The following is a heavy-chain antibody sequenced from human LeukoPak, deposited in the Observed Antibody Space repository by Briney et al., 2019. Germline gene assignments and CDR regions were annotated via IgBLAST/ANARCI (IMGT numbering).Heavy chain of an antibody. J-gene: IGHJ6*03. V-gene: IGHV3-23*01. CDR1: GFTFISYG. D-gene: IGHD6-19*01. Sequence: PGGSLRLSCAASGFTFISYGMSWVRQAPGKGLEWVSTIRGTGDTTYYADSVKGRFTISRDNAKNSLYLQMNSLRAEDTALYYCAREGGRVAGTLYYYYYYMDVWGKGTTVTVSS. CDR2: IRGTGDTT. CDR3: AREGGRVAGTLYYYYYYMDV.